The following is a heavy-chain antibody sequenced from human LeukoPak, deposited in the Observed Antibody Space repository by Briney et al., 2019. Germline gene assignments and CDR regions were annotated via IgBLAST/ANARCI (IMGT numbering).Heavy chain of an antibody. J-gene: IGHJ5*02. CDR2: ISSSSSTI. CDR3: ARVRASSSWYRWFDP. D-gene: IGHD6-13*01. V-gene: IGHV3-48*01. CDR1: GFTFSSYS. Sequence: GGSLRLSCAASGFTFSSYSMNWVRQAPGKGLEWVSYISSSSSTIYYADSVKGRFTISRDNAKNSLYLQMNSLRAEDTAVYYCARVRASSSWYRWFDPWGQGTLVTVSS.